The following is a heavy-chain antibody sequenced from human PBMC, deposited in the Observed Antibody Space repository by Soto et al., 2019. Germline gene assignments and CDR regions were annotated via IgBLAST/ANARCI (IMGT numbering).Heavy chain of an antibody. CDR1: GCIFSSYD. V-gene: IGHV3-23*01. J-gene: IGHJ4*02. Sequence: AGGALRLSWAVSGCIFSSYDMNWVLQAPGKGLEWVSGISASGGSTHYADSVKGRFTISRDNSKNTLYLQMNSLRAEDTAVYYCTKEPTATVNCDYWGQGTLVTVSS. CDR3: TKEPTATVNCDY. CDR2: ISASGGST. D-gene: IGHD4-17*01.